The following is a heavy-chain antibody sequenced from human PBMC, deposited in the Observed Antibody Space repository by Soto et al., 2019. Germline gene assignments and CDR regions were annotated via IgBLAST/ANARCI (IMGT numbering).Heavy chain of an antibody. CDR3: ATQTGNYEWDRDS. V-gene: IGHV3-23*01. D-gene: IGHD2-8*01. Sequence: SLRLSCASSGSLISANAMIWVLQAPGGVLEWVSTISGSAGVAFYADSVRARFIISRDISKNTIYLQLSTLRAEDTAMYYCATQTGNYEWDRDSWGQGTLVTVSS. J-gene: IGHJ5*01. CDR1: GSLISANA. CDR2: ISGSAGVA.